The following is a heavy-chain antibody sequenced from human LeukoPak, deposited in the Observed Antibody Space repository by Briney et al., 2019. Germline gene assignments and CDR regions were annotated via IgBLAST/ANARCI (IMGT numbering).Heavy chain of an antibody. D-gene: IGHD6-19*01. V-gene: IGHV4-4*07. J-gene: IGHJ4*02. CDR2: IYSSGST. CDR3: ARVRAVATPDY. CDR1: GGSISANY. Sequence: SETLSLTCTVSGGSISANYWIWMRQPAGKGLEYIGRIYSSGSTNYNPSLKSRVAMSVDTSKNQFSLKLSSVTAADTAVYYCARVRAVATPDYWGQGTLVTVSS.